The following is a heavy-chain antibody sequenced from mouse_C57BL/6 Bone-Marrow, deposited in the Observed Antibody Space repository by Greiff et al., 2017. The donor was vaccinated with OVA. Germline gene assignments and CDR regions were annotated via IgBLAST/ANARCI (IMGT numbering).Heavy chain of an antibody. V-gene: IGHV14-2*01. D-gene: IGHD1-1*01. Sequence: EVQLQQSGAELVKPGASVKLSCTASGFNIQDYYMHWVKQRTEQGLEWIGRIDPEDGETKYAPKFQGKATITADTSSNTAYLQLSSLTSEETAVYCCAGRYYGSSSYYFDYWGQGTTLTVSS. CDR3: AGRYYGSSSYYFDY. J-gene: IGHJ2*01. CDR2: IDPEDGET. CDR1: GFNIQDYY.